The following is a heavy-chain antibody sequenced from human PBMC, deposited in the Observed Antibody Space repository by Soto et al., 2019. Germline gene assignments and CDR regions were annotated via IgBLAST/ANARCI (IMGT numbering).Heavy chain of an antibody. J-gene: IGHJ4*02. CDR2: INAGNGNT. D-gene: IGHD2-15*01. V-gene: IGHV1-3*01. CDR1: GYTFTSYA. Sequence: ASVKVSCKASGYTFTSYAMHWVRQAPGQRLEWMAWINAGNGNTKYSQKFQGRVTINRDTSASTAYMELSSLRSEDTAVYYCARPFCSGGSCYSSPSFDYWGQGTLVTVSS. CDR3: ARPFCSGGSCYSSPSFDY.